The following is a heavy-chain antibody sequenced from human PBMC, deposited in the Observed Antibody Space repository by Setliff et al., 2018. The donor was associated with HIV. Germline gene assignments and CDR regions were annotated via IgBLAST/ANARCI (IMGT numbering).Heavy chain of an antibody. CDR3: AGHVAATGGADL. Sequence: NPSETLSLTCTVSGGSISSSTYYWGWIRQPPGKGLEWIGSIYYSGNTYYNPSLKSRVTISVDTSKNQFSLKLSPVTAADTAVYYCAGHVAATGGADLWGQGTLVTVSS. J-gene: IGHJ5*02. D-gene: IGHD6-13*01. CDR2: IYYSGNT. CDR1: GGSISSSTYY. V-gene: IGHV4-39*01.